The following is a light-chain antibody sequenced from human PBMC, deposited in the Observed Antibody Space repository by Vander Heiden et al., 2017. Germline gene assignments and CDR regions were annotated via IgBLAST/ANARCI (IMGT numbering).Light chain of an antibody. CDR2: YND. V-gene: IGLV1-44*01. Sequence: QSVLAQPPSASGTPGQSVTISCSGSGSNIGRNTVNWYQQLPGAAPRLLIYYNDQRPSGVPDRLSGSKSGTSASLAISGLQSEDEAGYYCTSWDNSLNARVFGGGTKLTVL. J-gene: IGLJ3*02. CDR1: GSNIGRNT. CDR3: TSWDNSLNARV.